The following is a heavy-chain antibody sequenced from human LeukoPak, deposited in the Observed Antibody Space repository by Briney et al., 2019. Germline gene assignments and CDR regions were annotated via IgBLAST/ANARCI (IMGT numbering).Heavy chain of an antibody. V-gene: IGHV3-74*01. CDR3: ARKGGIQLWLPNWFDP. CDR1: GFTFSNYW. Sequence: GGSLRLSCAASGFTFSNYWMHWVRQAPGKGLVWVSRINIDGSSTNNAGSVKGRFTISRDNAKNTLYLQMNSLRAEDTAVYYCARKGGIQLWLPNWFDPWGQGTLVTVSS. CDR2: INIDGSST. D-gene: IGHD5-18*01. J-gene: IGHJ5*02.